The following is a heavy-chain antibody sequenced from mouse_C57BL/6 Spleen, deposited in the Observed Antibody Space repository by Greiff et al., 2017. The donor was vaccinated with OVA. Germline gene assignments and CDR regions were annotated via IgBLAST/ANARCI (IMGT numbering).Heavy chain of an antibody. Sequence: QVQLQQPGAELVMPGASVKLSCKASGYTFTSYWMHWVKQRPGQGLEWIGELDPSDSYTNYNQKFKGKSTLTVDKSSSTAYMQLSSLTSEDSAVYYCARSPYYYGSSPFAYWGQGTLVTVSA. CDR3: ARSPYYYGSSPFAY. CDR2: LDPSDSYT. V-gene: IGHV1-69*01. D-gene: IGHD1-1*01. J-gene: IGHJ3*01. CDR1: GYTFTSYW.